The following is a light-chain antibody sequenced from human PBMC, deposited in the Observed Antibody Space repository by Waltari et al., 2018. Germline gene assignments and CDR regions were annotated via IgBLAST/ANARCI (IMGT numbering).Light chain of an antibody. CDR2: GAS. CDR1: QSVSSS. Sequence: EIVMTQSPVTLSVSPGERATLSCRASQSVSSSLAWYQQKPGQAPRLLIYGASTRATGIPARFSGSGSGTDFTLTISSLQSEDLAIYYCQQYDNWPPITFGQGTRLEIK. CDR3: QQYDNWPPIT. V-gene: IGKV3-15*01. J-gene: IGKJ5*01.